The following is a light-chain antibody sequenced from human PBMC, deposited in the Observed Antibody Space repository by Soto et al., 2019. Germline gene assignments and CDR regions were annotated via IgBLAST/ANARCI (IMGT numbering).Light chain of an antibody. CDR1: QDIKNY. CDR2: DAF. Sequence: DIQMTQSPSSLSAFVGDSITITCQASQDIKNYLNWYQHKPGKAPKLLIYDAFKSDTGVPSRFSGSGSGTYFTFTINNLQPEDIATYFCQQFDSLPPTVGGGTRV. CDR3: QQFDSLPPT. V-gene: IGKV1-33*01. J-gene: IGKJ4*02.